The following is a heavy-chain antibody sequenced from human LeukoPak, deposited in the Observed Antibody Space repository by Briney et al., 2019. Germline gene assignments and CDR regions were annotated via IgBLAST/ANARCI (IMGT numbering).Heavy chain of an antibody. CDR3: AREGVGQLVRETFDY. V-gene: IGHV4-39*07. Sequence: SGTLSLTCTVSGGSISSSSYYWGWIRQPPGKGLEWVGSIYYSGSTYYNPSLKSRVTISVDTSKNQFSLKLSSVTAADTAVYYCAREGVGQLVRETFDYWGQGTLVTVSS. CDR1: GGSISSSSYY. J-gene: IGHJ4*02. CDR2: IYYSGST. D-gene: IGHD6-6*01.